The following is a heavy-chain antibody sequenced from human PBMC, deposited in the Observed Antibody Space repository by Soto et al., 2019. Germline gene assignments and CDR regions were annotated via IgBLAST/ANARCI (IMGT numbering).Heavy chain of an antibody. V-gene: IGHV3-48*03. Sequence: EVQLVESGGGLVQPGGSLRLSCAASGFTFSSYEMNWVRQAPGKGLEWVSYISSSGSTIYYADSVKGRFTISRDNAKNSPYLQMNSLRAEDTAVYYCARLVGATSWFDPWGQGTLVTVSS. CDR1: GFTFSSYE. CDR3: ARLVGATSWFDP. D-gene: IGHD1-26*01. CDR2: ISSSGSTI. J-gene: IGHJ5*02.